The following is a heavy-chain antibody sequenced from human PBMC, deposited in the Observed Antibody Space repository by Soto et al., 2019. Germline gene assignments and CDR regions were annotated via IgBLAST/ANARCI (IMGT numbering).Heavy chain of an antibody. CDR1: GFTFADYA. D-gene: IGHD3-10*01. CDR2: IRSKTYGGTT. J-gene: IGHJ5*02. CDR3: VRGGHGSGSYLGSS. Sequence: EVQLVESGGGLEKPGRSLRLSCSSSGFTFADYALSWFRQAPGRGLEWVGFIRSKTYGGTTEYAASVKGRFTISRDDSKSIAYLQMNSLRAEDTAVYYCVRGGHGSGSYLGSSWGQGILVTVSS. V-gene: IGHV3-49*05.